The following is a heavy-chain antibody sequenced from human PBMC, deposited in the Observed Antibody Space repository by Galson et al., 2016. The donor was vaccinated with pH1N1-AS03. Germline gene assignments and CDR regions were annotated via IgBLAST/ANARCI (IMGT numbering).Heavy chain of an antibody. V-gene: IGHV4-38-2*01. D-gene: IGHD2-15*01. CDR3: VRGGREIRSDAIFPGGADS. J-gene: IGHJ4*02. CDR1: GYSISTGYY. Sequence: LTCDVSGYSISTGYYWGWIRQPPGKGLEWIGSIYHTGTSHYNPSVKSRVIISVDTSKNQFSLKLSSVSAADTAVYYCVRGGREIRSDAIFPGGADSWGPGTLVSVSS. CDR2: IYHTGTS.